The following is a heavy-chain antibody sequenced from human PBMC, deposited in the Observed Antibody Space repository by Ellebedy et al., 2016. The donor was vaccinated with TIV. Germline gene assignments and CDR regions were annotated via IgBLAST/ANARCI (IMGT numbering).Heavy chain of an antibody. Sequence: GESLKISCTASGFTFSSYGMSWVRQAPGKGLEWVSSVSGSSDSTYYADSVRGRFTISRDNSKNTLYLQMNSLRVEDTAVYYCAREEGPLDYWGQGTLVTVSS. CDR1: GFTFSSYG. CDR3: AREEGPLDY. J-gene: IGHJ4*02. CDR2: VSGSSDST. V-gene: IGHV3-23*01.